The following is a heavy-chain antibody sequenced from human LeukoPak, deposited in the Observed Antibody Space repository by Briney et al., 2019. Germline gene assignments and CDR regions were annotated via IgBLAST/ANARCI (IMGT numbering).Heavy chain of an antibody. D-gene: IGHD2-15*01. CDR2: IYYSGST. Sequence: PSETLSLTCTVSGGSISDYYWNWIRQPPGKGLEWIGYIYYSGSTNYNPSLKSRATISVDTSKNQFSLKLTSVTAADTAVYYCARGVGAFDIWNQGTMVTVSS. V-gene: IGHV4-59*12. J-gene: IGHJ3*02. CDR1: GGSISDYY. CDR3: ARGVGAFDI.